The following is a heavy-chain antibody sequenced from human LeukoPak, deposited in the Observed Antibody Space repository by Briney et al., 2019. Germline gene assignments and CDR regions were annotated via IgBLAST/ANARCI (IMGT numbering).Heavy chain of an antibody. J-gene: IGHJ6*03. Sequence: PGGSLRLSCAASGFTFVNYGFHWVRQAPVKALEWVAFISYNGNQKYGDSVKGRFTISRDNAKNSLYLQMNSLRAEDTAVYYCATPVPHGSDPSLYYYYMDVWGEGTTVTISS. CDR1: GFTFVNYG. V-gene: IGHV3-30-3*01. CDR3: ATPVPHGSDPSLYYYYMDV. D-gene: IGHD3-10*01. CDR2: ISYNGNQ.